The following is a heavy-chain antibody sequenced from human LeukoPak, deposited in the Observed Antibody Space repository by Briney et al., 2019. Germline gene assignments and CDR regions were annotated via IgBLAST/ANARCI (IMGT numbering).Heavy chain of an antibody. CDR3: ARGGYSSSWTNGPVRAFDY. J-gene: IGHJ4*02. CDR1: GYTFITYY. V-gene: IGHV1-46*01. CDR2: INPSGGGT. Sequence: ASVKVSCKASGYTFITYYIYWVRQAPGQGLECVGIINPSGGGTNYAQKFQGRVTVTTDMSTTTVYMELSSLTSEDTAVYYCARGGYSSSWTNGPVRAFDYWGQGTLVTVSS. D-gene: IGHD6-13*01.